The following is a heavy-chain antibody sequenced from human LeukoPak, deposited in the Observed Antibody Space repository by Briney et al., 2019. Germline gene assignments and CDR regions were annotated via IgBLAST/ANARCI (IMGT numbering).Heavy chain of an antibody. D-gene: IGHD3-3*01. Sequence: SETLSLTCTVSGGSISSTSYYWGWIRQPPGKGLEWIGSIFYSGSTYYNPSLKGRVTISVDTFKSQFSLKLSSVTAADTAVYYCARLSYDFWSGPKPANYYFDFWSQGTLVTVSS. V-gene: IGHV4-39*01. CDR3: ARLSYDFWSGPKPANYYFDF. CDR2: IFYSGST. CDR1: GGSISSTSYY. J-gene: IGHJ4*02.